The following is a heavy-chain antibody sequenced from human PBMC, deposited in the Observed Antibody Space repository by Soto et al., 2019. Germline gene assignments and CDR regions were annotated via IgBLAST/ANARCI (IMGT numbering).Heavy chain of an antibody. V-gene: IGHV4-30-4*01. Sequence: TLSLTCTVSGGSISSGGSYWGWIRQPPGKGLEWIGYIYYSGNTYFNPSLKSRVTLSVDTSKNQFSLNLSSVTAADTAVYYCVRYCSTTKCPFDYWGQGTLVTVSS. D-gene: IGHD2-2*01. CDR2: IYYSGNT. CDR3: VRYCSTTKCPFDY. J-gene: IGHJ4*02. CDR1: GGSISSGGSY.